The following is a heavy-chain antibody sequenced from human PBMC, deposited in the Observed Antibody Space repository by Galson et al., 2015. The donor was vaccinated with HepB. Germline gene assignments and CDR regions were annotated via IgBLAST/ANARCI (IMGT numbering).Heavy chain of an antibody. J-gene: IGHJ6*03. CDR2: IWYDGSNK. CDR3: ARDSTAALYYYYMDV. Sequence: SLRLSCAASGFTFSSYGMHWVRQAPGKGLEWVAVIWYDGSNKYYADSVKGRFTISRDNSKNTLYLQMNSLRAEDTAVYYCARDSTAALYYYYMDVWGKGTTVTVSS. V-gene: IGHV3-33*01. D-gene: IGHD6-6*01. CDR1: GFTFSSYG.